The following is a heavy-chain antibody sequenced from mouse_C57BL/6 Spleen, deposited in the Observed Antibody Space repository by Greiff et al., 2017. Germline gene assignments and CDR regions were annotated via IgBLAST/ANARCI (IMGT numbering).Heavy chain of an antibody. J-gene: IGHJ1*03. D-gene: IGHD1-1*01. V-gene: IGHV1-69*01. Sequence: VQLQQPGAELVMPGASVKLSCKASGYTFTSYWMHWVKQRPGQGLEWIGEIDPSDSYTNYNQKFKGKSTLTVDKSSSTAYMQLSSLTSEDSAVYYCATPYYGRRYFDVWGTGTTVTVSS. CDR1: GYTFTSYW. CDR2: IDPSDSYT. CDR3: ATPYYGRRYFDV.